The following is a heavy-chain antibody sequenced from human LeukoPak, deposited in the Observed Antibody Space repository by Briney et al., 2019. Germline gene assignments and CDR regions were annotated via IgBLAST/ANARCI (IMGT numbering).Heavy chain of an antibody. CDR2: ISYDGSNK. CDR3: EKDGGIAAGGGIDY. V-gene: IGHV3-30*18. Sequence: GGSLRLSCAASGFTFSSYWMSWVRQAPGKGLEWVAVISYDGSNKYYTDFVRGRSTIFRNTSKKLLFHQMNILGAEDTVHYYCEKDGGIAAGGGIDYWGQGTLVTVSS. J-gene: IGHJ4*02. CDR1: GFTFSSYW. D-gene: IGHD6-13*01.